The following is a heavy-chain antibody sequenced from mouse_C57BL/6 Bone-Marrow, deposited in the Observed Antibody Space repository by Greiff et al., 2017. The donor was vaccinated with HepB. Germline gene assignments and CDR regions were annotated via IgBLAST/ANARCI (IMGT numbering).Heavy chain of an antibody. V-gene: IGHV1-81*01. CDR2: IYPRSGNT. Sequence: VQLQESGAELTRPGASVKLSCKASGYTFTSYGISWVKQRTGQGLEWIGEIYPRSGNTYYNEKFKGKATLTADKSSSTAYMELRSLTSEDSAVYFCAKEEGDYYGSSFYWYFDVWGTGTTVTVSS. D-gene: IGHD1-1*01. CDR3: AKEEGDYYGSSFYWYFDV. J-gene: IGHJ1*03. CDR1: GYTFTSYG.